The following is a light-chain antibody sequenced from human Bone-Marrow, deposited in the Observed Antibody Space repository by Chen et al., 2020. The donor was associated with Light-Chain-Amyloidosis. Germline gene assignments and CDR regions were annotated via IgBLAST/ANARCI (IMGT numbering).Light chain of an antibody. CDR2: GSS. V-gene: IGKV3-20*01. J-gene: IGKJ4*01. CDR1: QTISSNY. CDR3: QQYGTSPLT. Sequence: EIVLTQSPGTLSLSPGEGANLSCRASQTISSNYLTWYQQKFGQAPRLLIYGSSSRATGIPDRFTGSGSETDCTLPINRLEPEDFAMYYCQQYGTSPLTFGGGTKVEIK.